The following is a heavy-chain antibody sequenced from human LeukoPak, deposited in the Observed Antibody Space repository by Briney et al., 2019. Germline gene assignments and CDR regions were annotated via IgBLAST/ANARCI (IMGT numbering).Heavy chain of an antibody. CDR2: ISGSGGST. J-gene: IGHJ4*02. CDR3: AKTGPLAARPKFDY. D-gene: IGHD6-6*01. Sequence: GGSLRLSCAASGFIFSSYAMTWVRQAPGNGLEWVSTISGSGGSTYYADSVKGRFTISRDNSKNTLYLQMNSLRAEDTAVYYCAKTGPLAARPKFDYWGQGTLVTVSS. V-gene: IGHV3-23*01. CDR1: GFIFSSYA.